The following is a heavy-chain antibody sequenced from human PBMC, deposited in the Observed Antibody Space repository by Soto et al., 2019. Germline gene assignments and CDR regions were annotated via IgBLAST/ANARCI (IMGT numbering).Heavy chain of an antibody. Sequence: SQTLSLTCAISGDSVSGNSAAWNWIRQSPSRGLECLGRTYYRSSWYNDYAVSVKSRITVTPDTSKNQFSLHLNSVTPEDTAVYYCAREFPHYVSIDIYLDYWCQGALVTVSA. V-gene: IGHV6-1*01. CDR1: GDSVSGNSAA. J-gene: IGHJ4*02. D-gene: IGHD3-16*01. CDR3: AREFPHYVSIDIYLDY. CDR2: TYYRSSWYN.